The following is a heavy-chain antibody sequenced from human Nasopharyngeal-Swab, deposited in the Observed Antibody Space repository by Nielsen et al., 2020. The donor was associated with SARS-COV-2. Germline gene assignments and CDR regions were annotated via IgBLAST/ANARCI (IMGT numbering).Heavy chain of an antibody. Sequence: SETLSLTCTVSGGSISSGGYFWSWIRQHPGKGLEWIGYIHYTGSVYYNPSLETRVTISVDTSENQFSLDLSSVTAADTAVYYCAREVIAEPDSDGFDIWGQGTMVTVSS. CDR2: IHYTGSV. CDR1: GGSISSGGYF. J-gene: IGHJ3*02. D-gene: IGHD1-14*01. CDR3: AREVIAEPDSDGFDI. V-gene: IGHV4-31*03.